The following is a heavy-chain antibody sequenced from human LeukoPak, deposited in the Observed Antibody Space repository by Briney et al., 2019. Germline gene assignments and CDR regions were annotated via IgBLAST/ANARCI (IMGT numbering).Heavy chain of an antibody. V-gene: IGHV1-8*02. J-gene: IGHJ1*01. Sequence: ASVKVSCKASGYTFTSYGINWVRQATGQGLEWMGWMNPNSGNTGYAQKFQGRVTMTRNTSISTAYMELSSLRSEDTAVYYCAKGERGSGSYCFQHWGQGTLVTVSS. CDR1: GYTFTSYG. D-gene: IGHD3-10*01. CDR3: AKGERGSGSYCFQH. CDR2: MNPNSGNT.